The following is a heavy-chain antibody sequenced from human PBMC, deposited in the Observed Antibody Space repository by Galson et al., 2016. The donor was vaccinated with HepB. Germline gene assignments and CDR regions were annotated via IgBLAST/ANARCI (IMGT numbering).Heavy chain of an antibody. V-gene: IGHV3-64D*06. CDR1: TFMFSSYT. Sequence: SLRLSCAASTFMFSSYTLHWVRQAPGKGLEYVAAIRSDGGGTYYIDSVKGRFTISRDNSKNSLYLQMTSLRTEDTAVYYCVSRGSQWLVTADSWGQGTLVVVSS. J-gene: IGHJ4*02. CDR3: VSRGSQWLVTADS. D-gene: IGHD6-19*01. CDR2: IRSDGGGT.